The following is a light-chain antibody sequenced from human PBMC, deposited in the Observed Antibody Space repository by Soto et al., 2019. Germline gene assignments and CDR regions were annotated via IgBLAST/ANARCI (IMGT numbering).Light chain of an antibody. CDR2: DNN. CDR1: SSTIGNNY. CDR3: GTWDSNLNNGVV. J-gene: IGLJ2*01. V-gene: IGLV1-51*01. Sequence: QSVLTQPPSVSAAPGQRVTIFCSGSSSTIGNNYVSWYQQLPGTAPILLIYDNNHRPSGIPDRFSGSKSGTSATPVITGLQTGDEADYYCGTWDSNLNNGVVFGGGTKLTVL.